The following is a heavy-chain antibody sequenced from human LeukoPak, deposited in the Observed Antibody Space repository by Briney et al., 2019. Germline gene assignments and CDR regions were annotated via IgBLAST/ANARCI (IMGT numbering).Heavy chain of an antibody. CDR2: IIPIFGTA. CDR3: ARSQDYGDYGIDY. V-gene: IGHV1-69*05. CDR1: GGTFSSYA. D-gene: IGHD4-17*01. J-gene: IGHJ4*02. Sequence: SVKVSCKASGGTFSSYAISWVRQAPGQGLEWMGGIIPIFGTANYAQKFQGRVTITRDTSASTAYMELSSLRSEGTAVYYCARSQDYGDYGIDYWGQGTLVTVSS.